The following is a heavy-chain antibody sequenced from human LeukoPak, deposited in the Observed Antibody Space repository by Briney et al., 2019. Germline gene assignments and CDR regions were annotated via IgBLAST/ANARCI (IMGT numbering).Heavy chain of an antibody. Sequence: SETLSLTCTVSGGSISSYYWSWIRQPPGKGLEWIGYIYYSGSTNYNPSLKSRVTISVDTSKNQFSLKLGSVTAADTAVYYCARHVEDDFPFDYWGQGTLVTVSS. V-gene: IGHV4-59*08. D-gene: IGHD3-3*01. J-gene: IGHJ4*02. CDR1: GGSISSYY. CDR3: ARHVEDDFPFDY. CDR2: IYYSGST.